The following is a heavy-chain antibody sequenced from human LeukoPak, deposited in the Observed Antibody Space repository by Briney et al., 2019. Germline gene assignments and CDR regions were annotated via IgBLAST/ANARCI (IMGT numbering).Heavy chain of an antibody. CDR1: GFTFSSYE. CDR2: ISSSGSTI. V-gene: IGHV3-48*03. D-gene: IGHD1-20*01. CDR3: AREYNWKQEGAFDI. Sequence: GGSLRLSCAASGFTFSSYEMNWVRQAPGKGLEWVSYISSSGSTIYYAESVKGRFTISRDNAKNSLYLQMNSLRAEDTAVYYCAREYNWKQEGAFDIWGQGTMVTVSS. J-gene: IGHJ3*02.